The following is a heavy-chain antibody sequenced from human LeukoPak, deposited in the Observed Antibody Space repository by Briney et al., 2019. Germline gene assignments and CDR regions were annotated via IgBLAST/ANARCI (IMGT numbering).Heavy chain of an antibody. V-gene: IGHV6-1*01. CDR2: THYRSKWYN. J-gene: IGHJ4*02. CDR1: GDSVSSNSAA. Sequence: SQTLSLTCAISGDSVSSNSAAWNWIRQSPSRGLEWLGRTHYRSKWYNDYAVSVKSRITINPDTSKNQFSLQLNSVTPEDTAVYYCARALAYCGGDCYSYYDYWGQGTLVTVSS. CDR3: ARALAYCGGDCYSYYDY. D-gene: IGHD2-21*02.